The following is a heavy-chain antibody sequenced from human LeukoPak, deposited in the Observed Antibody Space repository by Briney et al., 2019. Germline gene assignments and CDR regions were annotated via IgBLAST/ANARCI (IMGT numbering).Heavy chain of an antibody. CDR1: GYIFTRYG. V-gene: IGHV1-18*01. J-gene: IGHJ6*03. Sequence: ASVKVSCKASGYIFTRYGMRWVRQAPGQGLEWMGWISAYNCNTNYAQKLQGRVTMTKDTSKSTAYMELRSLRSEDTGVYYCGRGPRTTLVRGGQWYYYMDVWGKGTAVTISS. CDR2: ISAYNCNT. CDR3: GRGPRTTLVRGGQWYYYMDV. D-gene: IGHD3-10*01.